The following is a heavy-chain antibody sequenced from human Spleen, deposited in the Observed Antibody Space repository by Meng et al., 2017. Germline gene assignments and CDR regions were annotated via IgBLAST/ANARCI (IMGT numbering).Heavy chain of an antibody. D-gene: IGHD3-22*01. CDR2: IWYDGSNK. J-gene: IGHJ4*02. Sequence: GESLKISCAASGFTFSSYGMHWVRQAPGKGLEWGAVIWYDGSNKYYADSVKGRFTISRDNSKNTLYLQMNSLRAEDTAVYYCARVSVEISPPGDSSGYYFDYWGQGTLVTVSS. V-gene: IGHV3-33*01. CDR1: GFTFSSYG. CDR3: ARVSVEISPPGDSSGYYFDY.